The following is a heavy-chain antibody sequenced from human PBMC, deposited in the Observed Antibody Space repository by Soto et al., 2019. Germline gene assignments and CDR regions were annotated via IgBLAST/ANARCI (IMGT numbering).Heavy chain of an antibody. Sequence: LSLTCAVSGYSISSGYYWGWIRQPPGKGLEWIGSIYHSGSTYYNPSLKSRVTISVDTSKNQFSLKLSSVTAADTAVYYCARDLVGSGWFDYCGQGTMVTASS. D-gene: IGHD6-19*01. V-gene: IGHV4-38-2*02. CDR1: GYSISSGYY. CDR2: IYHSGST. J-gene: IGHJ4*02. CDR3: ARDLVGSGWFDY.